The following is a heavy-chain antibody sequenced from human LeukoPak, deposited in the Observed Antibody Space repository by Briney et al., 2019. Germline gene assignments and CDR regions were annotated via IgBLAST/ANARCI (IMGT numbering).Heavy chain of an antibody. CDR1: GFTFSNYG. D-gene: IGHD6-19*01. CDR2: IKQDGSEK. V-gene: IGHV3-7*01. J-gene: IGHJ4*02. Sequence: GGSLRLSCAASGFTFSNYGMSWVRQAPGGGLEWVSNIKQDGSEKCYVDSVKGRFTISRDNAKNSLYLQMNSLRAEDTAVYYCAREVAGTGYYFDYWGQGTLVTVSS. CDR3: AREVAGTGYYFDY.